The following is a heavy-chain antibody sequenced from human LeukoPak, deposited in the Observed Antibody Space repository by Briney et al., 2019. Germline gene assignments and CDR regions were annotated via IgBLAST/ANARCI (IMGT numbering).Heavy chain of an antibody. D-gene: IGHD4-17*01. Sequence: PGGSLRHSCAASGFTFSSHRVSWVRQAPGKGGERVAKKKQDGREKYYMDSVKGRFTIARDNAKNSLYLQMNSLRVEDTPVYYCARGAYGDYGSYFDYWGQGTLVTVSS. CDR3: ARGAYGDYGSYFDY. CDR1: GFTFSSHR. CDR2: KKQDGREK. V-gene: IGHV3-7*01. J-gene: IGHJ4*02.